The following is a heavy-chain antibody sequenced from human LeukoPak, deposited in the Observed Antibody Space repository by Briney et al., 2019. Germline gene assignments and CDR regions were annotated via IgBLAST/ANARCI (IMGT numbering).Heavy chain of an antibody. CDR1: GGSLSSYY. J-gene: IGHJ6*02. CDR2: IYYSGST. V-gene: IGHV4-59*01. CDR3: ARAGLYYYYGMDV. Sequence: PSETLSLTCTVSGGSLSSYYWIWIRQPPGKGVEWIGYIYYSGSTNYNPSLKSRVTISVDTSKNQFSLKLSSVTAADTAVYYCARAGLYYYYGMDVWGQGTTVTVSS.